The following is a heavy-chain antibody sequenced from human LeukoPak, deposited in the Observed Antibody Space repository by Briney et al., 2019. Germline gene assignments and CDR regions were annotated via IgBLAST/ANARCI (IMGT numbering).Heavy chain of an antibody. Sequence: GGSLRLSCTASGFTFRDYAMSWVRQAPGTGLEWVSAISGSGGNTYYADSVKGRFTISRDNSKNTLYLQMNSLRAEDTAVYHGGKRKGRTQGDFDYGGREPLATVPA. CDR2: ISGSGGNT. V-gene: IGHV3-23*01. J-gene: IGHJ4*02. D-gene: IGHD3-16*01. CDR1: GFTFRDYA. CDR3: GKRKGRTQGDFDY.